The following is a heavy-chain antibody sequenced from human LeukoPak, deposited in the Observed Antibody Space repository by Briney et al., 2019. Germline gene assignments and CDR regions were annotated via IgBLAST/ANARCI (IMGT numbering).Heavy chain of an antibody. J-gene: IGHJ6*03. Sequence: GASVKVCCTASGYTFTSYDINWGRQATGQGLEWMGWMNPNSGNTGNAQKYQGRVTITRYTSISTAYMELSSLRSEDTAGYYCARTPYSCSWQSYYYYYMDVWGKGTTVSLSS. CDR1: GYTFTSYD. V-gene: IGHV1-8*03. CDR2: MNPNSGNT. D-gene: IGHD6-13*01. CDR3: ARTPYSCSWQSYYYYYMDV.